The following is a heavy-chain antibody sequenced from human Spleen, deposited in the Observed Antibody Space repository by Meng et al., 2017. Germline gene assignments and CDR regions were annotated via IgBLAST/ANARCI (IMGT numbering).Heavy chain of an antibody. Sequence: SETLSLTCTVSGDSMSSGSYYWNWIRQPAGKGLEWIGRIYTRGATNYNPSLKSRVTISVDTSKNQFSLKLSSVTAADAAVYYCARDGDFDGAGYYDNWGQGTLVTVSS. V-gene: IGHV4-61*02. CDR1: GDSMSSGSYY. CDR3: ARDGDFDGAGYYDN. J-gene: IGHJ4*02. D-gene: IGHD7-27*01. CDR2: IYTRGAT.